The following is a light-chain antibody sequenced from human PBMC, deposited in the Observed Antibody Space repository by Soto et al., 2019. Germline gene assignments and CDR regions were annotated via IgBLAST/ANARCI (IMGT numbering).Light chain of an antibody. CDR3: QQYDTSPLT. V-gene: IGKV3-20*01. CDR1: QSVSSSY. Sequence: DIVLTQSPGTLSLPPGERATLSCRASQSVSSSYLAWYQQKPGQAPRLLIYGPSNRATGIPDRFSGSGSATDFTLTISGLEPEDFAVYYCQQYDTSPLTFGGGTKVDIK. J-gene: IGKJ4*01. CDR2: GPS.